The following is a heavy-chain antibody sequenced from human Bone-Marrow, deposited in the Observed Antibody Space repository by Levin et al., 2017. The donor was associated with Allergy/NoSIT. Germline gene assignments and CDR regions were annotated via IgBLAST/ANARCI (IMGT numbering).Heavy chain of an antibody. V-gene: IGHV4-30-2*01. CDR1: GGSVSNDAYS. CDR3: ARDWKSAFDI. D-gene: IGHD1-1*01. CDR2: FYHSGTN. Sequence: TASETLSLTCTVSGGSVSNDAYSWTWIRQPPGKGLEWIGYFYHSGTNSFNPSLQSRVTISADTSKNQFFLRLTSVTAADTAVYFCARDWKSAFDIWGQGTLVTVSS. J-gene: IGHJ3*02.